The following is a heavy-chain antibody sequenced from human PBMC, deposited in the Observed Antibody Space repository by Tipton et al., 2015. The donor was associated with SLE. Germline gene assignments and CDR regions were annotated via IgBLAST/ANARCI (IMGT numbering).Heavy chain of an antibody. CDR3: ARGGAAAGTDY. J-gene: IGHJ4*02. D-gene: IGHD6-13*01. V-gene: IGHV4-39*07. CDR2: IFYSGSFSGGST. CDR1: GGSISCTYY. Sequence: TLSLTCTVSGGSISCTYYWGWIRQPPGKGLEWIGSIFYSGSFSGGSTYYNPSLKSRVTISVDTSKNQFSLKLSSVTAADTAVYYCARGGAAAGTDYWGQGTLVTVSS.